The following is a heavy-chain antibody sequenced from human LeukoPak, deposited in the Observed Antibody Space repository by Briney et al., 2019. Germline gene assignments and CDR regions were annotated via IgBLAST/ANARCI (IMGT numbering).Heavy chain of an antibody. CDR2: IYYSGST. D-gene: IGHD6-13*01. CDR3: ARGLLSSSWYGWFDP. J-gene: IGHJ5*02. CDR1: GGSISSSSYY. Sequence: PSETLSLTCTVSGGSISSSSYYWGWIRQPPGKGLEWIGSIYYSGSTYYNPSLKSRVTISVDTSKNQFSLKLSSVTAADTAVYYCARGLLSSSWYGWFDPWGQGTLVTVSS. V-gene: IGHV4-39*07.